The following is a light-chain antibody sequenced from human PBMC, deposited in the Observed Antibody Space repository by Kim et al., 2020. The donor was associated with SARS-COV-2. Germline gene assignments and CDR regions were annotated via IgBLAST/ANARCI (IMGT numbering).Light chain of an antibody. CDR2: GAS. J-gene: IGKJ2*01. CDR3: QQYINWPPYT. Sequence: VSPGERATLSCRASQSVSSNLAWYQQKPGQAPRLLIYGASTRATGIPARFSGSGSGTEFTLTISSLQSEDFAVYYCQQYINWPPYTFGQGTKLEIK. V-gene: IGKV3-15*01. CDR1: QSVSSN.